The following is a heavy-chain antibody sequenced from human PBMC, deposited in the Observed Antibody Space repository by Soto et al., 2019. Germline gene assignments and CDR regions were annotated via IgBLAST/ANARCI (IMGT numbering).Heavy chain of an antibody. J-gene: IGHJ5*02. Sequence: ASVKGSCKPSGGTFSSYAISWVRQAPGQGLEWMGGIIPIFGTANYAQKFQGRVTITADKSTSTAYMELNSLRAGDTAVYYCARGSRYSGYDQNWFDPWGQGTLVTVSS. V-gene: IGHV1-69*06. CDR2: IIPIFGTA. CDR1: GGTFSSYA. CDR3: ARGSRYSGYDQNWFDP. D-gene: IGHD5-12*01.